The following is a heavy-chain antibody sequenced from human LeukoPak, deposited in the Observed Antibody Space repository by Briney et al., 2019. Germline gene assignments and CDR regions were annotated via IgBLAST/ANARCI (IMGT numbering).Heavy chain of an antibody. CDR3: ARESYSGSYYFHGMDV. J-gene: IGHJ6*02. CDR1: GFTFSSYW. V-gene: IGHV3-7*01. D-gene: IGHD1-26*01. CDR2: IKQDGSEK. Sequence: PGGSLRLSCAASGFTFSSYWMSWVRQAPGKGLEWVANIKQDGSEKYYVDSVKGRFTVSRDNAKNSLYLHMNSLRAEDTAVYYCARESYSGSYYFHGMDVWGQGTTVTVSS.